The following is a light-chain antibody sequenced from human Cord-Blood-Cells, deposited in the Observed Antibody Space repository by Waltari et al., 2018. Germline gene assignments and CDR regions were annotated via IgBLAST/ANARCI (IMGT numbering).Light chain of an antibody. V-gene: IGLV2-23*01. Sequence: QSALTQPASVSGSPGQTITTSCTGTSSDVGSYNLVSWYQQQPGKAPKLMIYEGSKRPSGVSNRFSCSKSCNTASLTISGLQAEDEADYYCCSYAGSSTYVFGTGTKVTVL. CDR2: EGS. CDR3: CSYAGSSTYV. J-gene: IGLJ1*01. CDR1: SSDVGSYNL.